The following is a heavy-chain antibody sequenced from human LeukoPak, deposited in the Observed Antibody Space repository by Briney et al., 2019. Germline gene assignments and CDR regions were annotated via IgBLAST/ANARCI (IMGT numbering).Heavy chain of an antibody. CDR3: ARSRYYYETSGYRDAFDI. J-gene: IGHJ3*02. D-gene: IGHD3-22*01. CDR2: IYHSGDT. CDR1: GYSISSGYY. V-gene: IGHV4-38-2*02. Sequence: PSETLSLTCTVSGYSISSGYYWGWIRQPPGKGLEWLGSIYHSGDTYCNPSLKSRVTISLDTSNNQFSLKLSSVTAADTAVYYCARSRYYYETSGYRDAFDIWGQGTMVTVS.